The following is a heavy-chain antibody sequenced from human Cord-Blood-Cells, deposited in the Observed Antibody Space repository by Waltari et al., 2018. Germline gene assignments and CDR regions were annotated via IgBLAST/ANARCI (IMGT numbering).Heavy chain of an antibody. J-gene: IGHJ3*02. D-gene: IGHD2-2*01. CDR2: INHSGST. Sequence: QVQLQQCGAGLLKPSETLSLTCAVHGGSFSGYSCSWIRQPPGKGLEWIGEINHSGSTNYNPSLKSRVTISVDTSKNQFSLKLSSVTAADTAVYYCARPGCSSTSCYAFDIWGQGTMVTVSS. V-gene: IGHV4-34*01. CDR1: GGSFSGYS. CDR3: ARPGCSSTSCYAFDI.